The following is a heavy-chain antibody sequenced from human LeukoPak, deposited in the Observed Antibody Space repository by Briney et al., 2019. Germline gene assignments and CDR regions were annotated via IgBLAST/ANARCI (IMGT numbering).Heavy chain of an antibody. CDR3: ARGGEGYDILTGYKSYGMDV. V-gene: IGHV4-34*01. Sequence: PSETLSLTCAVYGGSFSGYYWSWIRQPPGKGLEWIGEINRSGSTNYNPSLKCRVTISVDTSKNQFSLKLSSVTAADTAVYYCARGGEGYDILTGYKSYGMDVWGQGTTVTVSS. CDR2: INRSGST. D-gene: IGHD3-9*01. CDR1: GGSFSGYY. J-gene: IGHJ6*02.